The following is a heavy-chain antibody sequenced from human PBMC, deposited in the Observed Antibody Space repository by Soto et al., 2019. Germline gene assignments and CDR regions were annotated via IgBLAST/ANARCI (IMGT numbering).Heavy chain of an antibody. J-gene: IGHJ4*02. CDR1: GFTFNSYW. CDR3: ARDSTGYFDY. D-gene: IGHD4-4*01. CDR2: IKQDGSEK. V-gene: IGHV3-7*03. Sequence: GGSLRLSCAASGFTFNSYWMSWVRQAPGKGLEWVANIKQDGSEKYYVDSVKGRFTISRDNAKNSLYLQMNSLRAEDTAVYYCARDSTGYFDYWGQGTLVTVSS.